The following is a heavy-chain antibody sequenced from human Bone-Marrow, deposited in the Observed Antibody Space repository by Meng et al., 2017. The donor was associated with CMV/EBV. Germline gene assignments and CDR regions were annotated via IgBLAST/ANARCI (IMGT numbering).Heavy chain of an antibody. V-gene: IGHV3-23*01. CDR1: GFIFSGYT. D-gene: IGHD2-21*02. CDR2: IRGNGASP. CDR3: AKGAASGVTAPDY. J-gene: IGHJ4*02. Sequence: GGFRRLSCAASGFIFSGYTMTWVRQAPGKGLEWVPRIRGNGASPAYADSVRDRFTISRDTSQNTLYLQMHSLRAEDTAVYYCAKGAASGVTAPDYWGLGTLVTVSS.